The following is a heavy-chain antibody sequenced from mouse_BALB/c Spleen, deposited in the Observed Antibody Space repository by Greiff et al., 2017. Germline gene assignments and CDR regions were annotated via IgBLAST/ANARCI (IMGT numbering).Heavy chain of an antibody. CDR1: GYSITSGYY. CDR2: ISYDGSN. D-gene: IGHD2-3*01. CDR3: ARGDGYYDYCGY. J-gene: IGHJ2*01. Sequence: EVKLMESGPGLVKPSQSLSLTCSVTGYSITSGYYWNWIRQFPGNKLEWMGYISYDGSNNYNPSLKNRISITRDTSKNQFFLKLNAVTTEDTATYNSARGDGYYDYCGYWGQGTTLTVSS. V-gene: IGHV3-6*02.